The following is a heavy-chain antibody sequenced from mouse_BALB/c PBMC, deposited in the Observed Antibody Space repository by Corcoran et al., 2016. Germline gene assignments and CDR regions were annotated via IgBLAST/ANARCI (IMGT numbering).Heavy chain of an antibody. Sequence: LVKTGASVKISCKASGYSFTGYYMHWVKQSHGKSLEWIGYISCYNGATSYNQKFKGKATFTVDTSSSTAYMQFNSLTSEDSAVYYCASEAYYYCSRGYFDYWGQGTTLTVSS. CDR3: ASEAYYYCSRGYFDY. CDR2: ISCYNGAT. V-gene: IGHV1S34*01. J-gene: IGHJ2*01. D-gene: IGHD1-1*01. CDR1: GYSFTGYY.